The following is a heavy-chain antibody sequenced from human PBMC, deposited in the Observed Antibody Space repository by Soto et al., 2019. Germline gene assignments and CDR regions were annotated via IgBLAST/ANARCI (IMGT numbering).Heavy chain of an antibody. CDR2: IFDTETT. D-gene: IGHD2-21*02. Sequence: QVQLQESGPGLVKPSQTPSLTCTVSGASVSSDHYYWTWIRQPPGKGLEWIGYIFDTETTYYNPSLKGRVSISGDTSKNQFSLKLTSVTVADTAVYFCARGSSGDYTDWGQGTLVIVSS. CDR3: ARGSSGDYTD. V-gene: IGHV4-30-4*08. CDR1: GASVSSDHYY. J-gene: IGHJ4*02.